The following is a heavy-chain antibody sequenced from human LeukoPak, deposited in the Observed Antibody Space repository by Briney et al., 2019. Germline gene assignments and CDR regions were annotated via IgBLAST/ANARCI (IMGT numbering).Heavy chain of an antibody. J-gene: IGHJ6*02. V-gene: IGHV1-2*02. CDR3: AREDRESGGMDV. CDR1: GYIFTGNF. Sequence: ASVKVSCKASGYIFTGNFIHWVRQAPGQGLEWMGWITPETGATHYAEKFQGRVTLTRDTSITTAHMELTRLTSDDMAVYYCAREDRESGGMDVWGQGTAVSVSS. CDR2: ITPETGAT.